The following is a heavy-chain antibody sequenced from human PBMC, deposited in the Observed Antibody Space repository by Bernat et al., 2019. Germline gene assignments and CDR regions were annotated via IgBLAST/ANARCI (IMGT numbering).Heavy chain of an antibody. V-gene: IGHV3-21*01. CDR2: ISSSSIYI. J-gene: IGHJ4*02. CDR1: GFTFSSYS. CDR3: ARAPFTYYFDD. Sequence: EVQLVESGGGLVKPGGSLRLSCAASGFTFSSYSMNWVRQAPGKGLEWVSSISSSSIYIYYADSVKGRFTISRDNAKNSLYLQMNSRRAEDTAVYYCARAPFTYYFDDWGQGTLVTVSS. D-gene: IGHD3-3*02.